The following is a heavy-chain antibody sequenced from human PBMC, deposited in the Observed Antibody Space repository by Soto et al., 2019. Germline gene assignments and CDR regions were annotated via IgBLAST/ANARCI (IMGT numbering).Heavy chain of an antibody. V-gene: IGHV4-59*01. Sequence: AETLSLTCTVSGGSISGYYWSWIRQPPGKGLEWIGYIYYSGSTNYNPSLTSRVTISVDKSKNQFSLKLSSVTAADKAVYYCAREGARSSGAYYGMDVWGQGTTVTVSS. J-gene: IGHJ6*02. CDR1: GGSISGYY. D-gene: IGHD6-25*01. CDR2: IYYSGST. CDR3: AREGARSSGAYYGMDV.